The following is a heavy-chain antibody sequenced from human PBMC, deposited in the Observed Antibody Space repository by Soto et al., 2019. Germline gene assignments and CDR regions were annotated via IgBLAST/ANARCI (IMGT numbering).Heavy chain of an antibody. J-gene: IGHJ4*02. V-gene: IGHV3-30*03. CDR2: ISCDGSSK. CDR3: AHAIRTGY. CDR1: GFTFSTYG. Sequence: QVQLVESGGGVVQPGRSLRLSCAASGFTFSTYGMHWVRQAPGKGLEWVAVISCDGSSKYYADSVKGRFTISRDNSKNTVYVQMNSLRADGTVVYYCAHAIRTGYWGPGNLVTGSS. D-gene: IGHD1-1*01.